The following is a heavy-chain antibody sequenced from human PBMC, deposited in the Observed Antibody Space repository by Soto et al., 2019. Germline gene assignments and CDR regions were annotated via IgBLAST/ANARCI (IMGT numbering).Heavy chain of an antibody. Sequence: PGGSLRLSCAAPGFTFSSYGMHWVRQAPGKGLEWVAVIWYDGSNKYYADSVKGRFTISRDNAKNSLYLQMNSLRAEDTAVYYCAREDYYYDSSGYPQYYFDYWGQGTLVTSPQ. D-gene: IGHD3-22*01. J-gene: IGHJ4*02. CDR1: GFTFSSYG. V-gene: IGHV3-33*01. CDR3: AREDYYYDSSGYPQYYFDY. CDR2: IWYDGSNK.